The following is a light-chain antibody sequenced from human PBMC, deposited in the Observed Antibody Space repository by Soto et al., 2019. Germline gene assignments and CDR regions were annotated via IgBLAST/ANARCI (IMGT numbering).Light chain of an antibody. CDR2: EVS. CDR3: SSYAGSNNLVV. Sequence: QSVLTQPPSASWSPGQSVTISCTGTSSDVGGYNYVSWYQQHPGKAPKLMIYEVSKRPSGVPDRFSGSKSGNTASLTVSGLQAEEEAEYYCSSYAGSNNLVVFGGGTKVTVL. V-gene: IGLV2-8*01. CDR1: SSDVGGYNY. J-gene: IGLJ2*01.